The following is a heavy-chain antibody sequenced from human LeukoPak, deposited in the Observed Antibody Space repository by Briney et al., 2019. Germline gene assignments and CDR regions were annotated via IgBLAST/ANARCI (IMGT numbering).Heavy chain of an antibody. CDR1: GGTFSSYA. J-gene: IGHJ3*02. D-gene: IGHD5/OR15-5a*01. CDR3: ARGLPYGVGAFDI. CDR2: IIPILGIA. Sequence: GASVKVSCKASGGTFSSYAISWVRQAPGQGLEWMGRIIPILGIANYAQKFQGRVTTTADKSTSTAYMELRSLRSDDTAVYYCARGLPYGVGAFDIWGQGTMVTVSS. V-gene: IGHV1-69*04.